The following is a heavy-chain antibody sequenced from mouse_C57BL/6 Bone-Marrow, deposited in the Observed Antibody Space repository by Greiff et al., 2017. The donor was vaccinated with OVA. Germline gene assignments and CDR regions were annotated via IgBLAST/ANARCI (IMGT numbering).Heavy chain of an antibody. CDR3: ARSTTVVATDWYFDV. Sequence: VQLQQPGAELVKPGASVKLSCKASGYTFTSYWMHWVKQRPGQGLEWIGMIHPNSGSTNYNEKFKSKATLTVDKSSSTAYMQLSSLTSEDSAVYYCARSTTVVATDWYFDVGGTGTTVTVSS. V-gene: IGHV1-64*01. CDR2: IHPNSGST. CDR1: GYTFTSYW. D-gene: IGHD1-1*01. J-gene: IGHJ1*03.